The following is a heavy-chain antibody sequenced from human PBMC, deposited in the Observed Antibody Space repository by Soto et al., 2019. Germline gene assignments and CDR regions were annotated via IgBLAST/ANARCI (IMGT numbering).Heavy chain of an antibody. V-gene: IGHV3-21*01. CDR3: ARAEGSYSSSSFGGH. CDR1: GFTFRSYT. D-gene: IGHD6-6*01. J-gene: IGHJ4*02. CDR2: ITSSSSYT. Sequence: GWSLRLSCAAAGFTFRSYTMHWVRQAPGKGLEWVSSITSSSSYTYYADSLRGRFTISRDNAQNSLYLQSNSLRAEDTAVYYCARAEGSYSSSSFGGHWGRGTLVTVSS.